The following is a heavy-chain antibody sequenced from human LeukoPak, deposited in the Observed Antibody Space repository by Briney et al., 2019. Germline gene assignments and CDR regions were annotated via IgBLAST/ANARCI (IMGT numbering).Heavy chain of an antibody. CDR2: ISAYNGNR. V-gene: IGHV1-18*01. CDR1: GYTFTSYG. CDR3: ARDNKKVTNPTDY. D-gene: IGHD4-17*01. J-gene: IGHJ4*02. Sequence: SVTVSCKASGYTFTSYGISWVRQAPGQGLEWMGGISAYNGNRNYAQKLQGRVIMTTDTCMREAYMEVRSLRDDDTAVCYCARDNKKVTNPTDYWGQGTVVTVSS.